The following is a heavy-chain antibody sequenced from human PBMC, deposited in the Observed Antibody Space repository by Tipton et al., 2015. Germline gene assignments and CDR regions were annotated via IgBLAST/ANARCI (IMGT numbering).Heavy chain of an antibody. Sequence: GLVKPSQTLSLTCAISGDSVSSNSATWNWMRQSPSRGLEWLGRTYYRSKWHYDYAVSVRSRVTINPDTSKNQFSLHLDSVTPEDTAVYYCARTLGSSGPDFWGQGTLVTVSS. CDR2: TYYRSKWHY. V-gene: IGHV6-1*01. CDR1: GDSVSSNSAT. J-gene: IGHJ4*02. CDR3: ARTLGSSGPDF. D-gene: IGHD3-22*01.